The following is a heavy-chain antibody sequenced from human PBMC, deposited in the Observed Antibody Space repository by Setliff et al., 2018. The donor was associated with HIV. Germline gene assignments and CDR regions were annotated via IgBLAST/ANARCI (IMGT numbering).Heavy chain of an antibody. V-gene: IGHV4-61*02. D-gene: IGHD2-2*01. Sequence: TLSLTCTVSGDSISSGSNYWSWIRQPAGKGLEWIGRIYTSGPRYNPSLENRVTILVDTSKSQFFLMLSSVTAADTAVYYCARASSDIPGVDSNYFDDWGQGTLVTVSS. CDR1: GDSISSGSNY. J-gene: IGHJ4*02. CDR3: ARASSDIPGVDSNYFDD. CDR2: IYTSGP.